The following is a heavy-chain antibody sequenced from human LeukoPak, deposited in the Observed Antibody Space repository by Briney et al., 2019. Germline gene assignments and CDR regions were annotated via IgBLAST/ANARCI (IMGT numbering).Heavy chain of an antibody. D-gene: IGHD6-13*01. CDR3: ATGIAAAGDYYYYGMDV. Sequence: ASVKVSYKASGYTFTSYGISWVRQAPGQGLEWMGWISAYNGNTNYAQKLQGRVTMTEDTSTDTAYMELSSLRSEDTAVYYCATGIAAAGDYYYYGMDVWGQGTTVTVSS. V-gene: IGHV1-18*01. CDR2: ISAYNGNT. CDR1: GYTFTSYG. J-gene: IGHJ6*02.